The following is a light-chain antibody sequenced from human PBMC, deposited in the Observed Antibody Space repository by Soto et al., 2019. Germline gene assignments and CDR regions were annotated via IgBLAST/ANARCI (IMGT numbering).Light chain of an antibody. CDR3: QHMRT. J-gene: IGKJ1*01. CDR1: QNINNW. CDR2: DAS. Sequence: DIQRTQSPSTLSASIGDRVNITCRASQNINNWIAWYQQKPGKAPKFLIYDASTLESGVPSRFSGSGFGTEFSLTISSLQPDDFGSYYCQHMRTFGQGTKVDIK. V-gene: IGKV1-5*01.